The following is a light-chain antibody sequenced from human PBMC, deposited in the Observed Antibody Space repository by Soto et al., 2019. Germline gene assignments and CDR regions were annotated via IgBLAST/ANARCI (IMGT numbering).Light chain of an antibody. CDR3: QQYNSPWT. CDR1: QSISSW. Sequence: DIQMTQSPSTLSASVGDRVTITCRASQSISSWLAWYQQKPGKAPKLLIYDASSFESGVPSRFSGSGSGTEFTLTISSLQPDDFATYYFQQYNSPWTFGQGTKVDIK. V-gene: IGKV1-5*01. J-gene: IGKJ1*01. CDR2: DAS.